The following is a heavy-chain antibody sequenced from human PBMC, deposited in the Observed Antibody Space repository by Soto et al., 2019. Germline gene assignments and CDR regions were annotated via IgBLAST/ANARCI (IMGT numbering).Heavy chain of an antibody. CDR1: GLTVSTNY. Sequence: EVQLVESGGGLVQPGGSLRISCAASGLTVSTNYMSWVRQAPGKGLEWVSIIYYGGTTYYADSVKGRFTISRDDSKNTLYLQMHSLRDEDTAVYYCARDYDTSRGDWAYYGIDVWGQVTTVTVSS. CDR2: IYYGGTT. D-gene: IGHD3-9*01. J-gene: IGHJ6*02. CDR3: ARDYDTSRGDWAYYGIDV. V-gene: IGHV3-66*01.